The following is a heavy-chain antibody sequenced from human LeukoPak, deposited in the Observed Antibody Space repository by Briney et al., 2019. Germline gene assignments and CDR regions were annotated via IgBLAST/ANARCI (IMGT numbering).Heavy chain of an antibody. CDR1: GYTFTSYG. CDR2: ISAYNGNT. Sequence: ASVKVSCKASGYTFTSYGISWVRQAPGQGLEWMGWISAYNGNTNYAQKLQGRVTMTTDTSTSTAYMELRSLSSDDTAVYYCARVNYYDSSAYFKGWFDPWGQGTLVTVSS. V-gene: IGHV1-18*01. J-gene: IGHJ5*02. D-gene: IGHD3-22*01. CDR3: ARVNYYDSSAYFKGWFDP.